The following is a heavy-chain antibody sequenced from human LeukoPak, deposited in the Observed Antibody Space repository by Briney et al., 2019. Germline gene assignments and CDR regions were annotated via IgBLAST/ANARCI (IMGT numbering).Heavy chain of an antibody. D-gene: IGHD6-13*01. V-gene: IGHV1-18*04. Sequence: ASVKVSCKASGYTFTSDGISWVRQAPGQGLEWMGWISAYNGNTNYAQKLQGRVTMTTDTSTSTAYMELRSLRSDDTAVYYCARGPAGQQLVLSWFDPWGQGTLVTVSS. J-gene: IGHJ5*02. CDR2: ISAYNGNT. CDR3: ARGPAGQQLVLSWFDP. CDR1: GYTFTSDG.